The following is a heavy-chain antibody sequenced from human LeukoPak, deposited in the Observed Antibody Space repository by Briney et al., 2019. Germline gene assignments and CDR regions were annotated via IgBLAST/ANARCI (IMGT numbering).Heavy chain of an antibody. CDR3: ARDPRPWVITPTWFDP. Sequence: GGSLRLSCAASGFTFITYAMAWVRQAPGKGVEGGSGISGSGGHTYYADSVKGRFTISRDNSNNTLYLQMNSLSAEDTAVYYCARDPRPWVITPTWFDPWGQGTLVTVSS. CDR1: GFTFITYA. V-gene: IGHV3-23*01. CDR2: ISGSGGHT. J-gene: IGHJ5*02. D-gene: IGHD3-16*01.